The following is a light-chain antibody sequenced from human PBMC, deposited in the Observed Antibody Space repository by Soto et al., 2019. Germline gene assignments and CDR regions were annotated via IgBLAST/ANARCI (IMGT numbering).Light chain of an antibody. V-gene: IGLV1-47*01. Sequence: QSVLTQPPSASGTPGLRVTLSCSGSSSNIGGNFVFWYQQLPGTAPKLLICRNNQRPSGVPDRFSGSKSGTSASLAISGLRSEDEADYYCAAGDDSLSGVVFGGGTKLTGL. CDR2: RNN. CDR3: AAGDDSLSGVV. J-gene: IGLJ2*01. CDR1: SSNIGGNF.